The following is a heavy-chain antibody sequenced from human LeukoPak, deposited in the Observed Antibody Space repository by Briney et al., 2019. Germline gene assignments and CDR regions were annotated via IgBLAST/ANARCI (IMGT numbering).Heavy chain of an antibody. CDR3: ARPRYAGYYYMDV. CDR2: INPKSGGT. CDR1: GYTFTDYY. D-gene: IGHD3-16*01. Sequence: ASVKVSCKASGYTFTDYYIHWVRQAPGQDFEWMGWINPKSGGTEYAQKFQGRVTMTRDTSFSTAYMELSGLRSDDTAVYYCARPRYAGYYYMDVWGKGTTVTVSS. V-gene: IGHV1-2*02. J-gene: IGHJ6*03.